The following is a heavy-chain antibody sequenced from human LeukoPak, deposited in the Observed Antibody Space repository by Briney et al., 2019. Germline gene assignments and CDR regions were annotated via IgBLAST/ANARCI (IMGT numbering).Heavy chain of an antibody. V-gene: IGHV3-23*01. D-gene: IGHD3-22*01. CDR3: ANWEYYYKDSSGPDAFDI. Sequence: TGGSLRLSCAASGFTFSSYAVSWVRQAPGKGLEWGSAISGSGGSTYYADSVKGRFTISRDNSNNPLYLQMNSLRAEDTAVYYCANWEYYYKDSSGPDAFDIWGQGTMVTVSS. CDR1: GFTFSSYA. CDR2: ISGSGGST. J-gene: IGHJ3*02.